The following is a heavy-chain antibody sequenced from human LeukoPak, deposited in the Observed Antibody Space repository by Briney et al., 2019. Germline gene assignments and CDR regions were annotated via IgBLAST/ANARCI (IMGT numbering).Heavy chain of an antibody. D-gene: IGHD3-10*01. Sequence: ASVKVSCKASGYTFTSYYMHWVRQAPGQGLEWMGIINPSGGSTSYAQKFQGRVTMTRDMSTSTVYMELSSLRSEDTAVYYCARDRGYYGSGSYRSGNWFDPWGQGTLVTVSS. CDR1: GYTFTSYY. V-gene: IGHV1-46*01. CDR2: INPSGGST. J-gene: IGHJ5*02. CDR3: ARDRGYYGSGSYRSGNWFDP.